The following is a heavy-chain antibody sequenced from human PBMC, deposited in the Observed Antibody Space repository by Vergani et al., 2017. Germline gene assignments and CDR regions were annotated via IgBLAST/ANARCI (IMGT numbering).Heavy chain of an antibody. D-gene: IGHD4-11*01. Sequence: QVQLQQWGGGLLKPSETLSLTCVVNGGSLTSYHWTWIRQSPGEGLEWVGDIDHTGRPDYNPSLRSRLTMSVDKSRNQFSLTLNSVTATDTAIYFCARVNTETNGHLYYCYYMDVWGQGTAVTVS. CDR3: ARVNTETNGHLYYCYYMDV. V-gene: IGHV4-34*01. CDR2: IDHTGRP. J-gene: IGHJ6*03. CDR1: GGSLTSYH.